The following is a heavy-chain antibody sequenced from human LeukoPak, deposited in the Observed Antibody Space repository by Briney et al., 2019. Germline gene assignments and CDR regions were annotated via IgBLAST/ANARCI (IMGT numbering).Heavy chain of an antibody. D-gene: IGHD4-17*01. Sequence: PSETLSLTCTVSGGSISSSSYYWGWIRQPPGKGLEWIGEIYHSGSTNYNPSLKSRVTISVDKSKNQFSLKLTSVTAADTAVYYCARDIRGLGDYGDPQVAFDIWGQGTMVTVSS. J-gene: IGHJ3*02. CDR2: IYHSGST. CDR3: ARDIRGLGDYGDPQVAFDI. V-gene: IGHV4-39*07. CDR1: GGSISSSSYY.